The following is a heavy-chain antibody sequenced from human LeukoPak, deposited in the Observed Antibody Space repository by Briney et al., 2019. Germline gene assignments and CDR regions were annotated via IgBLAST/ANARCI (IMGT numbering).Heavy chain of an antibody. CDR3: ARAIGYCSSPSCRAYFDY. CDR2: INHSGST. J-gene: IGHJ4*02. D-gene: IGHD2-2*03. V-gene: IGHV4-34*01. Sequence: SETLSLTCAVYGGSFTGYYWSWIRQPPGKGREWIGEINHSGSTNYNPSPQSRVTISVDTSKNPFPLKLSSVTAADTAVYYCARAIGYCSSPSCRAYFDYWGQGTLVTVSS. CDR1: GGSFTGYY.